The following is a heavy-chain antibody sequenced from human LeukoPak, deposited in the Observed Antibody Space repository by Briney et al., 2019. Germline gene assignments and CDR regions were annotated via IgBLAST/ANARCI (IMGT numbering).Heavy chain of an antibody. CDR2: ISSSSSYI. CDR3: ARELGRFLEWLFKN. J-gene: IGHJ4*02. D-gene: IGHD3-3*01. CDR1: GFTFSSYS. Sequence: GGSLRLSCAASGFTFSSYSMNWVRQAPGKGLEWVSSISSSSSYIYYADSVKGRFTISRDNAKNSLYLQMNSLRAEDTAVYYCARELGRFLEWLFKNWGQGTLVTVSS. V-gene: IGHV3-21*01.